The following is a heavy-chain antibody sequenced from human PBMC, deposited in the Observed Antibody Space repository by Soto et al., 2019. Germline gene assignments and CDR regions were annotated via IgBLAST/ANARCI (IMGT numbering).Heavy chain of an antibody. CDR1: GGSISSYY. Sequence: SETLSLTCTVSGGSISSYYWSWIRQPPGKGLEWIGYIYYSGSTNYNPSLKSRVTISVDTSKNQFSLKLSSVTAADTAVYYCARPMVRGRSSTWFDPWGQGTLVTVSS. D-gene: IGHD3-10*01. V-gene: IGHV4-59*01. J-gene: IGHJ5*02. CDR2: IYYSGST. CDR3: ARPMVRGRSSTWFDP.